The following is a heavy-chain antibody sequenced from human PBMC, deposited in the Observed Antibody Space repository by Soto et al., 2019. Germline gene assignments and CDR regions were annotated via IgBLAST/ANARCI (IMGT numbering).Heavy chain of an antibody. CDR1: GFTFSSYG. CDR2: ISYDGSNK. J-gene: IGHJ4*02. CDR3: AKAIAVAEDY. D-gene: IGHD6-19*01. V-gene: IGHV3-30*18. Sequence: QVQLVESGGGVVQPGRSLRLSCAASGFTFSSYGMHWVRQAPGKGLEWVAVISYDGSNKYYADSVKGRFTISRDNSKNTLYLQMNSLRAEDTAVYYCAKAIAVAEDYWGQGTLVTVSS.